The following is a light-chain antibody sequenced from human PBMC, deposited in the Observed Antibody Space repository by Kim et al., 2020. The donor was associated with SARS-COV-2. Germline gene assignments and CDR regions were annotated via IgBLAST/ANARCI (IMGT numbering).Light chain of an antibody. V-gene: IGKV1-8*01. CDR1: QGISSY. CDR2: AAS. Sequence: ASTGDRVTITCRASQGISSYLAWYQQKPGKAPKLLIYAASTLQSGVPSRFSGSGSGTDFTLTISCLQSEDFATYYCQQYYSYPFNFGPGTKVDIK. CDR3: QQYYSYPFN. J-gene: IGKJ3*01.